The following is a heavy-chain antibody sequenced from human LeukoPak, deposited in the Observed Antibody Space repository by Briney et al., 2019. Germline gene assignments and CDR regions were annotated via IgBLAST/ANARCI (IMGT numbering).Heavy chain of an antibody. CDR1: GGSIRSYY. D-gene: IGHD3-22*01. Sequence: PSETLSLTXTVSGGSIRSYYWSWIRQPPGKGLEWIGYIYYSGSTNYNPSLKSRVTISVDTSKNQFSLKLSSVTAADTAVYYCARGHHDSSGYYNWFDPWGQGTLVTVSS. CDR3: ARGHHDSSGYYNWFDP. J-gene: IGHJ5*02. CDR2: IYYSGST. V-gene: IGHV4-59*01.